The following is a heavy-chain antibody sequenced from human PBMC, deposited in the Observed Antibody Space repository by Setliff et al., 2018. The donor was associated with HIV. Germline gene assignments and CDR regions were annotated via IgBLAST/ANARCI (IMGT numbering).Heavy chain of an antibody. Sequence: ETLSLTCSASGGSISSSSDYWVWIRQPPGKGLEWIGSIYYSGSVYYNPSLQSRVTISVDTPSNQFSLKLSSVTAADTALYYCARQNSGWGVGLYYFDYWGQGTLVTVSS. CDR3: ARQNSGWGVGLYYFDY. CDR2: IYYSGSV. J-gene: IGHJ4*02. V-gene: IGHV4-39*01. D-gene: IGHD6-19*01. CDR1: GGSISSSSDY.